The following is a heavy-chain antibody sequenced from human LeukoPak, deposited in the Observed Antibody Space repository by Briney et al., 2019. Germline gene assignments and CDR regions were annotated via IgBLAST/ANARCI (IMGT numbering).Heavy chain of an antibody. Sequence: SDSLSLTCTVSGCSISTNSYYWVWIRHPPGKGLEWIVTIYYSVSTYDNPFLKSRVTISIGSFKNQFPVVVSLVTYADTAVYYSARRRVLGANNDAFDIWGQGTMVTVSS. V-gene: IGHV4-39*01. J-gene: IGHJ3*02. CDR1: GCSISTNSYY. D-gene: IGHD1-26*01. CDR2: IYYSVST. CDR3: ARRRVLGANNDAFDI.